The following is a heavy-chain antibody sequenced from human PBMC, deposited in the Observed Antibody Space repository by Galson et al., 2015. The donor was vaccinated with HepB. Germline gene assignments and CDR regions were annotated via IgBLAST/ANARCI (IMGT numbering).Heavy chain of an antibody. CDR2: VGSDGGSG. J-gene: IGHJ4*02. CDR1: AGTFRNPW. CDR3: ARGGCSISSCPGVSFDF. Sequence: PLGLAGPDSAGTFRNPWMHWAAQAQGKGLVWVRGVGSDGGSGKYADSVKGRFTISRDNAKNTLSLEMDSLRAEDTAVYYCARGGCSISSCPGVSFDFWGQGTLVTVSS. V-gene: IGHV3-74*01. D-gene: IGHD2-2*01.